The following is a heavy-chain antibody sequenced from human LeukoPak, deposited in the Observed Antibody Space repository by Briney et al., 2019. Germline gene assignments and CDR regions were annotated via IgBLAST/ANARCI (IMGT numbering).Heavy chain of an antibody. Sequence: GGSLRLSCAASGFTFSSYSMNWVRQAPGKGLEWVSSISSSSSYIYYADSVKGRFTISRDNAKNSLYLQMNSLRAEDTAVYYCARDNMIVVDDAFDIWGQGTMVTVSS. CDR2: ISSSSSYI. CDR1: GFTFSSYS. D-gene: IGHD3-22*01. V-gene: IGHV3-21*01. CDR3: ARDNMIVVDDAFDI. J-gene: IGHJ3*02.